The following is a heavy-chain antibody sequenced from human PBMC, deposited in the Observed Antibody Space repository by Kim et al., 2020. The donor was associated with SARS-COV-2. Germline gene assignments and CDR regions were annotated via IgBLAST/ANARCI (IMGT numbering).Heavy chain of an antibody. Sequence: TFNKPSLKSRVSISVDPSENKFSLKLSSVAAADTAVYYCASYYDSSGVFDYWGQGTLVTVSS. D-gene: IGHD3-22*01. J-gene: IGHJ4*02. CDR3: ASYYDSSGVFDY. V-gene: IGHV4-31*02. CDR2: T.